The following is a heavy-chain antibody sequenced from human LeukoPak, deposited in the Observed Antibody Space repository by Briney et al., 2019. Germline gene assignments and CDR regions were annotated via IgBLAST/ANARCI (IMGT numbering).Heavy chain of an antibody. CDR1: GFTVSSNY. CDR3: ARDKKYYYDSSGYYYYYYMDV. CDR2: IYSGGST. V-gene: IGHV3-53*01. Sequence: GGSLRLSCAASGFTVSSNYMSWVRPAPGKGLEWVSVIYSGGSTYYADHVKGRFTISRENSKTTLYLQMTSLRAEDTAVYYCARDKKYYYDSSGYYYYYYMDVWGKGTTVTVSS. J-gene: IGHJ6*03. D-gene: IGHD3-22*01.